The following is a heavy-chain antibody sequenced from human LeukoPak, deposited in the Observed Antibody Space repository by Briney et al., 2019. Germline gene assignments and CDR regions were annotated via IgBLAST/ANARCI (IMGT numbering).Heavy chain of an antibody. Sequence: SQTLSLTCAVSGDSVSSNSVTWNWIRQSPSRGLEWLGRTYYRSKWYNDYAVSVKSRMTINPDTSKNQLSLQLNSVTPEDTAVYYCARVFTSSGPYYFDYWGQGTLVTVSS. J-gene: IGHJ4*02. D-gene: IGHD6-25*01. V-gene: IGHV6-1*01. CDR1: GDSVSSNSVT. CDR2: TYYRSKWYN. CDR3: ARVFTSSGPYYFDY.